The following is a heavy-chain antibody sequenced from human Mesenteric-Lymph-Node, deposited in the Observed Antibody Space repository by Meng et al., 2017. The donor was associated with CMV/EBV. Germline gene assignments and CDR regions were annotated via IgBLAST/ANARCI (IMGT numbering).Heavy chain of an antibody. J-gene: IGHJ4*02. CDR2: TYHSGST. D-gene: IGHD2-2*01. CDR3: ARTAEYCSSPYCYLNYFDS. Sequence: SETLSLTCTVSGGSISSYYWSWIRQPPGKGLEWIGYTYHSGSTKYNASLKSRATVSVDTSKNQFSLKLSSVTAADTAVYYCARTAEYCSSPYCYLNYFDSWGQGALVTVSS. CDR1: GGSISSYY. V-gene: IGHV4-59*01.